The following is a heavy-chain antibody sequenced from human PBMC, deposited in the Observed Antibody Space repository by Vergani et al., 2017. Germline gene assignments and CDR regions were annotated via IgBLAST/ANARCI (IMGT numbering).Heavy chain of an antibody. Sequence: QLQLQESGPGLVKPSETLSLICTVSGSSINPSSSFWGWIRQSPGKGLEWIGHIFQSGSPDYNASLKSRVNISLDKSKNHFSLSLSSVTAADTAVYYCVRRNNVVRETDYFDYWGQGILVTVSA. CDR3: VRRNNVVRETDYFDY. CDR2: IFQSGSP. V-gene: IGHV4-39*07. D-gene: IGHD3-10*01. J-gene: IGHJ4*02. CDR1: GSSINPSSSF.